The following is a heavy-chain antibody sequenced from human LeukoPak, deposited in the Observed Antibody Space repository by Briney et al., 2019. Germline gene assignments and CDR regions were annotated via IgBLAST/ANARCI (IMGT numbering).Heavy chain of an antibody. J-gene: IGHJ4*02. CDR2: MNPNSGST. CDR1: GYTFTSYD. CDR3: ARGRSTGYPYYFEY. Sequence: GASVKVSCKASGYTFTSYDINWVRQATGQGLEWMGWMNPNSGSTGYAQKLQGRVTITRNTSISTAYMELSGLRSEDTAVYYCARGRSTGYPYYFEYWGQGTLVTVSS. V-gene: IGHV1-8*03. D-gene: IGHD5-12*01.